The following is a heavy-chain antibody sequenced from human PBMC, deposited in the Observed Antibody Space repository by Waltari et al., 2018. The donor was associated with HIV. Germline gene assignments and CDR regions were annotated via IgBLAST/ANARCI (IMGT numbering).Heavy chain of an antibody. CDR2: ISGSGSTT. CDR3: AKGAFDMVVVSALDS. Sequence: EVQLLESGGGWVQPGGSLRLSCAASGFTFSSSALSWVRQAPGKGLQWVSIISGSGSTTYSADSVKGRVTISRDNSENTLYLQINSLRAEDTAVYYCAKGAFDMVVVSALDSWGHGTLVTVSS. D-gene: IGHD2-21*01. CDR1: GFTFSSSA. J-gene: IGHJ5*01. V-gene: IGHV3-23*01.